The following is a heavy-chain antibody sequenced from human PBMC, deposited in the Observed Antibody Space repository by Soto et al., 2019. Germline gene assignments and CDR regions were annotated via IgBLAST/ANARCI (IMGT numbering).Heavy chain of an antibody. V-gene: IGHV4-4*02. J-gene: IGHJ3*01. D-gene: IGHD7-27*01. CDR1: GDSVSSRNW. CDR2: IDHGGSV. Sequence: QLQESGPGLVQPSGTLSLTCAVSGDSVSSRNWWSWVRQPPGKGREWIGQIDHGGSVTYDPSLKSRVTISIDNSRNQVSLDVNSVTAADAAVYFCAHHWDFAFDLWGQGAMVTVSS. CDR3: AHHWDFAFDL.